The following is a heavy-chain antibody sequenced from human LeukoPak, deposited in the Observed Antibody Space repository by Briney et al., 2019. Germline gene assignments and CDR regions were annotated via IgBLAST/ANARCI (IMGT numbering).Heavy chain of an antibody. CDR3: AVLSGRH. Sequence: PGGSLRLSCAASGFTLSSYSMNWVRQAPGKGLEWVSSISSSNNNEYYADSVKGRFTISRDNAKNSLYLQMNSLRSEETAVYHCAVLSGRHWGQGTLVTVSS. D-gene: IGHD2-8*01. CDR2: ISSSNNNE. V-gene: IGHV3-21*01. J-gene: IGHJ4*02. CDR1: GFTLSSYS.